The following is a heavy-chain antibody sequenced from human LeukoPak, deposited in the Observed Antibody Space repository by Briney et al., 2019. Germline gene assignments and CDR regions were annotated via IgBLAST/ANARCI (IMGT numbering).Heavy chain of an antibody. CDR2: ISYDGSNK. CDR1: GFTFSSYE. CDR3: AKGHSSGWYGRLF. J-gene: IGHJ4*02. D-gene: IGHD6-19*01. V-gene: IGHV3-30*18. Sequence: PGGPRSFSFAAPGFTFSSYEMNWVRQAQGKGLEWVAVISYDGSNKFYADSVKGRFTISRDNSKNTLYLQMNSLRPEDTAVYYCAKGHSSGWYGRLFWGQGTLVTVSS.